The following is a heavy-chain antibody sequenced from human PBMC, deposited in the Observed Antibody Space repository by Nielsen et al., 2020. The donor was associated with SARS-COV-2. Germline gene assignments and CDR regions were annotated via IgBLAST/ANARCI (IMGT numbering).Heavy chain of an antibody. Sequence: SLKISCAASGFTFDDYAMHWVRQAPGKGLEWVSGISWNSGSIGYADSVKGRFTISRDNAKNSLYLQMNSLRAEDTAVYYCARTYSGSYVGAFDIWGQGTMVTVSS. CDR2: ISWNSGSI. CDR1: GFTFDDYA. J-gene: IGHJ3*02. V-gene: IGHV3-9*01. CDR3: ARTYSGSYVGAFDI. D-gene: IGHD1-26*01.